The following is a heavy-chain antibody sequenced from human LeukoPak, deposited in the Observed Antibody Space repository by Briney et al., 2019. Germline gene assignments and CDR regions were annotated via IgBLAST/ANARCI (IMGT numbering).Heavy chain of an antibody. CDR3: AKTMVRGAPYYFDY. J-gene: IGHJ4*02. Sequence: GGSLRLSCAASGFTFSSHAMIWVRQAPGKGLEWVSAISGSGGSTYYADSVKGRFTISRDNSKNTLYLQMSSLRAEDTAVYYCAKTMVRGAPYYFDYWGQGTLVTVSS. CDR2: ISGSGGST. V-gene: IGHV3-23*01. CDR1: GFTFSSHA. D-gene: IGHD3-10*01.